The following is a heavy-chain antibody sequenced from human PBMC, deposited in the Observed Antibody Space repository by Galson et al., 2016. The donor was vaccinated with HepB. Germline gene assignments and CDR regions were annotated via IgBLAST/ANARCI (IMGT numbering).Heavy chain of an antibody. Sequence: SLRLSCAVSGFRLSSYRMTWVRQAPGKGLEWVSTIVSDGRTYYGDAVTGRFTISRDTSTNELFLQMNSLRAEDPAIYSCAKDCGYDYGPNLDSWGQGTLVTVSS. J-gene: IGHJ5*01. CDR3: AKDCGYDYGPNLDS. D-gene: IGHD4/OR15-4a*01. CDR1: GFRLSSYR. CDR2: IVSDGRT. V-gene: IGHV3-23*01.